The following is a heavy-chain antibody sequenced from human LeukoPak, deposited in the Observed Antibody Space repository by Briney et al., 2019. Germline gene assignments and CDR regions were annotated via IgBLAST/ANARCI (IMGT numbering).Heavy chain of an antibody. CDR1: GYTFTDYY. J-gene: IGHJ6*02. Sequence: GASVKVSCKASGYTFTDYYMHWVRQAPGQGLEWVGWINLNTGGATYAQRFQGRVTMTRDTSISTAYMELNRLTFDDTAVYYCARQEMATKVAYYYGMDVWGQGTTVTVSS. D-gene: IGHD5-12*01. CDR2: INLNTGGA. CDR3: ARQEMATKVAYYYGMDV. V-gene: IGHV1-2*02.